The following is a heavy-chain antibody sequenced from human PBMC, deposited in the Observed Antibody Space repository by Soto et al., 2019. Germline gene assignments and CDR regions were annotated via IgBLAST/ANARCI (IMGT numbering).Heavy chain of an antibody. Sequence: SGPTLVNPTQTLTLTCTFSGFSLSTSGMCVTWIRQPPGKALEWLAHIHWDDDKDYNRFMETRLSISKDTSNHQGAHTVRNVDPADTATYYCARISITRLGSSSWRSDGMDVWVQGATVNVAS. V-gene: IGHV2-70*01. CDR1: GFSLSTSGMC. D-gene: IGHD3-10*01. J-gene: IGHJ6*02. CDR2: IHWDDDK. CDR3: ARISITRLGSSSWRSDGMDV.